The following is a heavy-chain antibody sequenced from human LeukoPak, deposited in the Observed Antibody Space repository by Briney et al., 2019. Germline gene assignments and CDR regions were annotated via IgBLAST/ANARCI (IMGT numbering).Heavy chain of an antibody. CDR2: ISSSGSTI. CDR3: ASGTTGTTGYYYYYYYMDV. V-gene: IGHV3-48*03. Sequence: PGGSLRLSRAASGFTFSSYEVNWVRQAPGKGLEWVSYISSSGSTIYYADSVKGRFTISRDNAKNSLYLQMNSLRAEDTAVYYCASGTTGTTGYYYYYYYMDVWGKGTTVTVSS. D-gene: IGHD1-1*01. J-gene: IGHJ6*03. CDR1: GFTFSSYE.